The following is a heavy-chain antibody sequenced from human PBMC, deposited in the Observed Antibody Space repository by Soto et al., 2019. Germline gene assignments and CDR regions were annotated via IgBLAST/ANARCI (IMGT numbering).Heavy chain of an antibody. CDR3: ARDRGSYRYDYYYGMDV. D-gene: IGHD3-16*02. J-gene: IGHJ6*02. CDR1: GFTFSSYS. CDR2: ISSSSSYI. Sequence: EVQLVESGGGLVKPWGSLRLSCAASGFTFSSYSMNWVRQAPGKELEWVSSISSSSSYIYYADSVKGRFTISRDNAKNSLYLQMNSLRAEDTAVYYCARDRGSYRYDYYYGMDVWGQGTTVTVSS. V-gene: IGHV3-21*01.